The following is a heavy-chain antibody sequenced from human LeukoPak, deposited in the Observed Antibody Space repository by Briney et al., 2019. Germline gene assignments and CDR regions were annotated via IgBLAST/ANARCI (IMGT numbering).Heavy chain of an antibody. CDR1: GYTFTSYA. V-gene: IGHV7-4-1*02. CDR2: INTNTGNP. D-gene: IGHD5-18*01. Sequence: ASVKVSCKASGYTFTSYAMNWVRQAPGQGLEWMGWINTNTGNPSYARGLTGRFVFSLDTSVSTAYLQISSLKAEDTAVYYCAREAYSSAYYFDYWGQGTLVTVSS. CDR3: AREAYSSAYYFDY. J-gene: IGHJ4*02.